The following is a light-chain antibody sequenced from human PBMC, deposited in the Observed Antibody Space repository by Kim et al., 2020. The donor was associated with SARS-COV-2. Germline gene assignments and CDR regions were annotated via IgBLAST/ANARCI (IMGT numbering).Light chain of an antibody. V-gene: IGKV3-20*01. CDR1: QKLVGFG. J-gene: IGKJ2*01. Sequence: EVVLTQSPDALSLSPGERATLSCRASQKLVGFGAFLAWFQQKPGRAPRLLIYGTSNRAPGVPDTFTGSGSGTDYTLTISRLEPDDSAVYFCQHFGTSAITFGGGTKLEI. CDR3: QHFGTSAIT. CDR2: GTS.